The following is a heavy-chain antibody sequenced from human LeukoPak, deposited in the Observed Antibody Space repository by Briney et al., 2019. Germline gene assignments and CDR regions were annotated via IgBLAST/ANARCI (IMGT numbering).Heavy chain of an antibody. J-gene: IGHJ6*03. D-gene: IGHD6-13*01. CDR2: ISGSGGST. Sequence: GGSLRLSCAASGFTFSSCAMSWVRQAPGKGLEWVSAISGSGGSTYYADSVKGRFTISRDNSKNTLYLQMNSLRAEDTAVYYCAKASSSWYGYYYYYYMDVWGKGTTVTVSS. CDR1: GFTFSSCA. CDR3: AKASSSWYGYYYYYYMDV. V-gene: IGHV3-23*01.